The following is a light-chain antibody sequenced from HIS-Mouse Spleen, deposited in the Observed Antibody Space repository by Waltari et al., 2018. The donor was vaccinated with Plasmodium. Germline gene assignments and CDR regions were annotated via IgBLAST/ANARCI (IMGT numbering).Light chain of an antibody. J-gene: IGKJ1*01. CDR1: QSISSW. CDR3: KKRYSTGT. CDR2: KAS. Sequence: DIQMTQSPSTLSASVGDSVPVTCRASQSISSWLAWYQDNPRKAPKLLIYKASSSESGVTLTFSGSRAGKEFTLTISGLQPDDLAIYCCKKRYSTGTFGQGTKVEMK. V-gene: IGKV1-5*03.